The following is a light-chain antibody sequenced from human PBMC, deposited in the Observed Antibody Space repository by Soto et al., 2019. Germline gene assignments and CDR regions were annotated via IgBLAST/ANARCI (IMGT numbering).Light chain of an antibody. V-gene: IGLV2-14*03. CDR1: SSDVGAYDY. CDR3: SSYTSSSTLV. CDR2: DVS. J-gene: IGLJ1*01. Sequence: QSVLPQPASVSGSPGQSITVSCTGTSSDVGAYDYVSWYQHHPGKAPKLMIYDVSYRPSGVSNRFSGSKSGNTASLTISGLQAEGEADYYCSSYTSSSTLVFGTGTKVTVL.